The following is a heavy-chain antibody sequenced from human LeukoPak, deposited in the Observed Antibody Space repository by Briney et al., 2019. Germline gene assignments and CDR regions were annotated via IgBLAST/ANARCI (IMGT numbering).Heavy chain of an antibody. Sequence: SETLSLTCTVSGDSLSSYYWSWIRQPAGKGLEWIGRIYSSENTHYNPSLKSRVTMSVDTSKNQFSLKLTSVTAADTAVYYCARDPICGADCYSDYWGQGTLVTVSS. CDR1: GDSLSSYY. V-gene: IGHV4-4*07. CDR3: ARDPICGADCYSDY. D-gene: IGHD2-21*02. J-gene: IGHJ4*02. CDR2: IYSSENT.